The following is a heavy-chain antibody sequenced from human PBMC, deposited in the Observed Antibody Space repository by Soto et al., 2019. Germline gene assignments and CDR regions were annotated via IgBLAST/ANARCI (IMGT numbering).Heavy chain of an antibody. Sequence: SETLSLTCTVSGGSISSYYWSWIRQPPGKGLEWIEYIYYSGSTNYNPSLKSRVTISVDTSKNQFSLKLSSVTAADTAVYYCARSDYGDCFDYWGQGTLVTVSS. V-gene: IGHV4-59*01. CDR2: IYYSGST. CDR1: GGSISSYY. CDR3: ARSDYGDCFDY. J-gene: IGHJ4*02. D-gene: IGHD4-17*01.